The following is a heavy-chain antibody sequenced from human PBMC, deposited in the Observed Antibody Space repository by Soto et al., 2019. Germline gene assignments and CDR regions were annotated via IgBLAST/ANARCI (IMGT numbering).Heavy chain of an antibody. J-gene: IGHJ6*02. CDR3: ARKYYYDSSGSPRWGYYYYGMDV. D-gene: IGHD3-22*01. V-gene: IGHV1-69*06. Sequence: QAQLVQSGAEVKKPGSSVKVSCKASGGTFSSYAISWVRQAPGQGLEWMGGIIPIFGTANYAQKFQGRVTITADKSTSTAYMELSSLRSEDTAVYYCARKYYYDSSGSPRWGYYYYGMDVWGQGTTVTVSS. CDR2: IIPIFGTA. CDR1: GGTFSSYA.